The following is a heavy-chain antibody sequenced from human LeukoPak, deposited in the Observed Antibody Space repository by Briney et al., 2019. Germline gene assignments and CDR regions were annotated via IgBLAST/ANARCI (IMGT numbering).Heavy chain of an antibody. CDR3: ARTQQPYSSGWYTPTYYFDY. V-gene: IGHV3-74*01. CDR1: GFTFSSYW. Sequence: GGSLRLSCAASGFTFSSYWMHRVRQAPGKGLVWVSRINSDGSSTSYADSVKGRFTISRDNAKNTLYLQMNSLRAEDTAVYYCARTQQPYSSGWYTPTYYFDYWGQGTLVTVSS. J-gene: IGHJ4*02. D-gene: IGHD6-19*01. CDR2: INSDGSST.